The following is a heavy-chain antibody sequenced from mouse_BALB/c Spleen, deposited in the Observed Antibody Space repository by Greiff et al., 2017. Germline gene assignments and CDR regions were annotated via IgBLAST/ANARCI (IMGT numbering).Heavy chain of an antibody. V-gene: IGHV5-6*01. D-gene: IGHD4-1*01. J-gene: IGHJ4*01. CDR1: GFTFSSYG. CDR3: ARQERTGTYYAMDY. Sequence: EVKLMESGGDLVKPGGSLKLSCAASGFTFSSYGMSWVRQTPDKRLEWVATISSGGSYTYYPDSVKGRFTISRDNAKNTLYLQMSSLKSEDTAMYYCARQERTGTYYAMDYWGQGTSVTVSS. CDR2: ISSGGSYT.